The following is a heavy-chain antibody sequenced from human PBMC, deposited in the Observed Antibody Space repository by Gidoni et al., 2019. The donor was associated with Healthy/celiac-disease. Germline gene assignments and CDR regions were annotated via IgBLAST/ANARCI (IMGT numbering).Heavy chain of an antibody. CDR1: GFPFSSYG. CDR2: ISYDGSNK. Sequence: QVQLVESGGGVVQPGRSLRLSCAASGFPFSSYGMHWVRQAPGKGLEWVAVISYDGSNKYYADSVKGRFTISRDNSKNTLYLQMNSLRAEDTAVYYCANDREWELLGFEAFDIWGQGTMVTVSS. CDR3: ANDREWELLGFEAFDI. J-gene: IGHJ3*02. D-gene: IGHD1-26*01. V-gene: IGHV3-30*18.